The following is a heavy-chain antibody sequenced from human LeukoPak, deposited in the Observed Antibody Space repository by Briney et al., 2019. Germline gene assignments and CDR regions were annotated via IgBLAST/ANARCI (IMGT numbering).Heavy chain of an antibody. Sequence: GASVKVSCKASGYNFRNYGIGWVRQAPRQGLEWMGWITAGNGNTNYAQKVQGRVTMTTDTSTSTAYMELRSLRSDDTAVYFCVRDSARGYSYGYNAFDIWGQGTMVTVSS. CDR2: ITAGNGNT. CDR1: GYNFRNYG. V-gene: IGHV1-18*01. CDR3: VRDSARGYSYGYNAFDI. J-gene: IGHJ3*02. D-gene: IGHD5-18*01.